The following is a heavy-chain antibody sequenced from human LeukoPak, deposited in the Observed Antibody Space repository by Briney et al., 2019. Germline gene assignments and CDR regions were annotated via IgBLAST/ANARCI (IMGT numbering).Heavy chain of an antibody. J-gene: IGHJ4*02. V-gene: IGHV3-23*01. D-gene: IGHD6-19*01. CDR2: ISGSGGST. CDR3: APYSSISYELDY. CDR1: GFTFSSYA. Sequence: GGSLRLSCAASGFTFSSYAMSCVRQAPGKGLEWVSAISGSGGSTYYADSVKGRFTISRDNSKNTLYLQMNSLRAEDTAVYYCAPYSSISYELDYWGQGTLVTVSS.